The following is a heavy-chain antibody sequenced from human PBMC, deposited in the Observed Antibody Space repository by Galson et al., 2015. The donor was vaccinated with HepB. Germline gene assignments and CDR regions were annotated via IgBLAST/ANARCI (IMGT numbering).Heavy chain of an antibody. V-gene: IGHV4-39*07. CDR1: GGSISSTSYY. Sequence: SEPLYLTCTVSGGSISSTSYYWGWIRQPPGKGLEWIGNIHYSGSTYYNPSLKSRVTISVDTSKNQFSLKLNPATAADTAVYYCARGEVGQQLHFDYWGQGTLVTVSS. D-gene: IGHD6-13*01. J-gene: IGHJ4*02. CDR3: ARGEVGQQLHFDY. CDR2: IHYSGST.